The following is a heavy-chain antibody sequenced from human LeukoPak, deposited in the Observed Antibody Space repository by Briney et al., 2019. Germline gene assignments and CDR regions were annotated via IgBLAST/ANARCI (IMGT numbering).Heavy chain of an antibody. D-gene: IGHD3-16*01. Sequence: GGSLRLSCAASGFTFSSYGMHWVRQAPGKGLEWVTFIRYDGSNKYYADSVKGRFTISRDNSKNTLNLHMNSLRAEDTAVYYCVWRFDPWGQGILVTVSS. V-gene: IGHV3-30*02. CDR3: VWRFDP. J-gene: IGHJ5*02. CDR1: GFTFSSYG. CDR2: IRYDGSNK.